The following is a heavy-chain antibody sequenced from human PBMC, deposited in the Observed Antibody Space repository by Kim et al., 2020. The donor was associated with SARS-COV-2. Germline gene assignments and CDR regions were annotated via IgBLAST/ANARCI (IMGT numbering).Heavy chain of an antibody. V-gene: IGHV4-39*01. CDR1: GGSISSSSYY. CDR3: ASPSGGNSLNFDY. Sequence: SETLSLTCTVSGGSISSSSYYWGWIRQPPGKGLEWIGSIYYSGSTYYNPSLKSRVTISVDTSKNQFSLKLSSVTAADTAVYYCASPSGGNSLNFDYWGQGTLVTVSS. J-gene: IGHJ4*02. CDR2: IYYSGST. D-gene: IGHD2-21*02.